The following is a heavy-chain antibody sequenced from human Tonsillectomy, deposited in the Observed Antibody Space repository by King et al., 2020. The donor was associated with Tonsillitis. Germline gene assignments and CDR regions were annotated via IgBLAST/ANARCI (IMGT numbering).Heavy chain of an antibody. Sequence: VQLVESGGGVVQPGRSLRLSCAASGFTFSSYGMHWVRQAPGKGLEWVAVIWYDGSNKYYADSVKGRFTISRDNSKNTLYLQMNSLRAEDTAVYYCARDRGYSYGGFDYWAREPWSPSPQ. CDR3: ARDRGYSYGGFDY. V-gene: IGHV3-33*01. CDR1: GFTFSSYG. D-gene: IGHD5-18*01. CDR2: IWYDGSNK. J-gene: IGHJ4*02.